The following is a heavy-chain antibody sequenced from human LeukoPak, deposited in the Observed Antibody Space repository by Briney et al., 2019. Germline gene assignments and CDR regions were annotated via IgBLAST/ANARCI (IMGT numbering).Heavy chain of an antibody. Sequence: SGGSLRLSCAASGFTFSSYSMNWVRQAPGKGLEWVSSISSSSSYIYYADSVKGRFTISRDNAKNSLYLQMNSLRAEDTAVYYCARGFSDVFDIWGQGTMVTVSS. CDR2: ISSSSSYI. V-gene: IGHV3-21*01. CDR3: ARGFSDVFDI. J-gene: IGHJ3*02. CDR1: GFTFSSYS. D-gene: IGHD3-3*01.